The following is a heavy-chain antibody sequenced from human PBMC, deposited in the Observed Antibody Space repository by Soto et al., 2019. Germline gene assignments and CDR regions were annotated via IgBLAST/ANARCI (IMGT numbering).Heavy chain of an antibody. V-gene: IGHV1-69*13. CDR1: GGTFSSYA. CDR3: ARQAYSSSSGYYYGMDV. D-gene: IGHD6-6*01. CDR2: IIPIFGTA. Sequence: SVKVSCKAYGGTFSSYAISWVRQAPGQGLEWMGGIIPIFGTANYAQKFQGRVTITADESTSTAYMELSSLRSEDTAVYYCARQAYSSSSGYYYGMDVWGQGTTVTVSS. J-gene: IGHJ6*02.